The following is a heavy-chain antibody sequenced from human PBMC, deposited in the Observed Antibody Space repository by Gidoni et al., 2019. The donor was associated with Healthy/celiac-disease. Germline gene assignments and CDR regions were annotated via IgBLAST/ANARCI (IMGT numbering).Heavy chain of an antibody. D-gene: IGHD6-19*01. CDR2: ISSNGGST. CDR3: ARDPYSSGWYRYSSYFDY. CDR1: GFTFSSYA. Sequence: EVQLVESGGGLVQPRGSLRLSCAASGFTFSSYAMHWVRQAPGKGLEYVSAISSNGGSTYYAKSVKGRFTISRDNSKNTLYLQMGSLRAEDMAVYYCARDPYSSGWYRYSSYFDYWGQGTLVTVSS. V-gene: IGHV3-64*01. J-gene: IGHJ4*02.